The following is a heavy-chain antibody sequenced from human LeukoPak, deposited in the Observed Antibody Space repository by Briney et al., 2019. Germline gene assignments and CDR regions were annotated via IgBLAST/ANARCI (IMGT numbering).Heavy chain of an antibody. CDR2: ISSSSSTI. J-gene: IGHJ4*02. D-gene: IGHD6-13*01. V-gene: IGHV3-48*04. CDR1: GFTFSSYG. Sequence: GGSLRLSCAASGFTFSSYGMTWVRQAPGKGLEWVSYISSSSSTIYYADSVKGRFTISRDDAKKSLYLQMNSLRPEDTALYYCAKRSAAGTVGYFDYWGQGTLVTVSS. CDR3: AKRSAAGTVGYFDY.